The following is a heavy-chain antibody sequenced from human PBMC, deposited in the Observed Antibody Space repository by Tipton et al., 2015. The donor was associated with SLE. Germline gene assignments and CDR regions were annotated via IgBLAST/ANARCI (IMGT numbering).Heavy chain of an antibody. CDR3: ARDLGHGGDRDY. Sequence: TLSLTCVVSGYSISSGYYWGWIRQPPGKGLEWIGSLSHNGVTAYNPSLRNRVTIFGDRSKNHFSLSLTSVTAADTAVYYCARDLGHGGDRDYWGQGTLVTVSS. CDR2: LSHNGVT. CDR1: GYSISSGYY. D-gene: IGHD3/OR15-3a*01. V-gene: IGHV4-38-2*02. J-gene: IGHJ4*02.